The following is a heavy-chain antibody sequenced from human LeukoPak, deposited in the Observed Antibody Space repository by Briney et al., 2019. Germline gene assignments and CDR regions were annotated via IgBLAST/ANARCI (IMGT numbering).Heavy chain of an antibody. J-gene: IGHJ4*02. D-gene: IGHD2-15*01. Sequence: SETLSLTCTVSGGSVSSGRYYWSWIRQRPGKGLEWIGYIHYSGSTNYNPSLKSRVTISVDTSKNQLSLRVRSVIAADTAVYYCAREWSAFDYWGQGTLVTVSS. CDR1: GGSVSSGRYY. CDR2: IHYSGST. V-gene: IGHV4-61*01. CDR3: AREWSAFDY.